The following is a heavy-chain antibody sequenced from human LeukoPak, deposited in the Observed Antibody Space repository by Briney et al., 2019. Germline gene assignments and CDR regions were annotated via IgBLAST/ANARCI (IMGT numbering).Heavy chain of an antibody. CDR1: GFNVSNYY. CDR3: ARASWGYDFDS. V-gene: IGHV3-53*01. D-gene: IGHD7-27*01. J-gene: IGHJ4*02. CDR2: IYSGGTT. Sequence: GGSLRLSCAASGFNVSNYYMSWVRQASGKGLGWVSVIYSGGTTYYADSVKGRFTISRDNSNSTVYLQMNTLSVDDTAVYFCARASWGYDFDSWGQGALVTVSS.